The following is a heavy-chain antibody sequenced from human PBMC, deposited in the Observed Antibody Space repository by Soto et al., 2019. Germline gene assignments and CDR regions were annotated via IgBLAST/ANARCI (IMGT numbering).Heavy chain of an antibody. J-gene: IGHJ4*02. CDR1: GGSISSSSYY. CDR3: ARLGSGYDFYFDY. V-gene: IGHV4-39*01. CDR2: IYYSGST. D-gene: IGHD5-12*01. Sequence: XXTLSLPFTVSGGSISSSSYYWGFIRQPPGKGLEWIGSIYYSGSTYYNPSLKSRVTISVDTSKNQFSLKLSSVTAADTAVYYCARLGSGYDFYFDYWGQGTLVTVSS.